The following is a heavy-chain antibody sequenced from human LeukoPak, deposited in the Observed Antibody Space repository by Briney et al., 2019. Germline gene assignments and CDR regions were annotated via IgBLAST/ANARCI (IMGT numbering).Heavy chain of an antibody. D-gene: IGHD3-3*01. J-gene: IGHJ5*02. CDR2: ISYDGSNK. Sequence: GGSLRLSCAASGFTFSSYGMHWVRQAPGKGLEWVAVISYDGSNKYYADSVKGRFTISRDNSKNTLYLQMNSLRAEDTAVYYCAKPMADFWSGYSRVGFDPWGQGTLVTVSP. V-gene: IGHV3-30*18. CDR1: GFTFSSYG. CDR3: AKPMADFWSGYSRVGFDP.